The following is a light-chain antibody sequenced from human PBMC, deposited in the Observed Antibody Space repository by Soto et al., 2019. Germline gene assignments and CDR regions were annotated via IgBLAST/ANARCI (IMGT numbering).Light chain of an antibody. Sequence: EIVLTQSPGTLSLSPGERATLSCRASQSVSSSYLGWYQQKHGQAPRLLMYGSSSRATGIPDRFSGSGSGTDFTLPISRLEPEDFAVYYCQQYGTLPWTFGQGTKVEIK. V-gene: IGKV3-20*01. CDR2: GSS. J-gene: IGKJ1*01. CDR3: QQYGTLPWT. CDR1: QSVSSSY.